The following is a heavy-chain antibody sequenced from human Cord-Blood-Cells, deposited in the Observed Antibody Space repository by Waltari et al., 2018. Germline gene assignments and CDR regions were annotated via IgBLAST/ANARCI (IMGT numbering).Heavy chain of an antibody. Sequence: QVQLQQWGAGLLKPSEILSLTCAVYGGSFSGYYWSWIRQPPGKGLEWIGEINRSGRTNYNRTLRKRVTISVDTSKNQFSLKLSSVTAAGTAVYYCARGHGELLSSTSCFDYWGQGTLVTVSS. D-gene: IGHD2-2*01. CDR3: ARGHGELLSSTSCFDY. CDR1: GGSFSGYY. J-gene: IGHJ4*02. CDR2: INRSGRT. V-gene: IGHV4-34*01.